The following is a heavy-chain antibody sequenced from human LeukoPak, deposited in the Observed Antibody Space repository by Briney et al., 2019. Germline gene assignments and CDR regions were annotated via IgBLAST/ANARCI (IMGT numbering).Heavy chain of an antibody. CDR1: GGSISSYY. CDR3: ARDSGITMVRGPGAFDI. V-gene: IGHV4-4*07. J-gene: IGHJ3*02. CDR2: IYTSGST. D-gene: IGHD3-10*01. Sequence: TSSETLSLTCTVSGGSISSYYWSWIRQPAGKGLEWIGRIYTSGSTTYNPSLKSRVTMSVDTSKNQFSLKLSSVTAADTAVYYCARDSGITMVRGPGAFDIWGQGTMVTVSS.